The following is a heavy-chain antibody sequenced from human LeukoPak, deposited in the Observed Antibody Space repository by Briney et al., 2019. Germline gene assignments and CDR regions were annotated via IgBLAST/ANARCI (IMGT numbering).Heavy chain of an antibody. CDR3: ARSGPLSDYYDSSGYYGNY. CDR2: IIPIFGTA. D-gene: IGHD3-22*01. V-gene: IGHV1-69*05. CDR1: GGTFSSYA. Sequence: SVKVSCKASGGTFSSYAISWVRQAPGQGLEWMRRIIPIFGTANYAQKFQGRVTITTDESTSTAYMELSSLRSEDTAVYYCARSGPLSDYYDSSGYYGNYWGQGTLVTVSS. J-gene: IGHJ4*02.